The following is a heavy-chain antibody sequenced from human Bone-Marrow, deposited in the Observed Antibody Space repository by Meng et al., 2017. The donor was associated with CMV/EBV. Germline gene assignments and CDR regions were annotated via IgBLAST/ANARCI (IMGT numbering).Heavy chain of an antibody. CDR3: ARDKTGTKFDN. CDR1: GYTFTSYA. V-gene: IGHV1-3*02. J-gene: IGHJ4*02. Sequence: ASVKVSCKASGYTFTSYAMHWVRQAPGQRLEWMGWSNAGNGNTKYSQEFQGRVTITRDTSASTAYMELSSLRSDDTAVYYCARDKTGTKFDNWGQGTLVTVSS. CDR2: SNAGNGNT. D-gene: IGHD1-1*01.